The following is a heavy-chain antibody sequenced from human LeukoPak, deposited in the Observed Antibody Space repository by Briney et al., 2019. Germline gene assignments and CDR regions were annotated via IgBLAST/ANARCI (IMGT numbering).Heavy chain of an antibody. D-gene: IGHD3-3*01. Sequence: PGGSLRLSCAASGFTFSSYVMSWVRQAPGKGLEWVSAISGSGDNTYYADSVKGRFTISRDNSKNTLYLQMNSLRAEDTAVYYCAKASYYDFWSGYPDIWGQGTMVTVSS. V-gene: IGHV3-23*01. CDR3: AKASYYDFWSGYPDI. J-gene: IGHJ3*02. CDR1: GFTFSSYV. CDR2: ISGSGDNT.